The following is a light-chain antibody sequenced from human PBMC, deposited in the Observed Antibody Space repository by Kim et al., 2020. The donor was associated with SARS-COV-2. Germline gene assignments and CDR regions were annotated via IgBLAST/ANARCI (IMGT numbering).Light chain of an antibody. CDR1: QSMYSY. J-gene: IGKJ5*01. Sequence: AAVGDRGTITCRASQSMYSYLAWYQQKPGNVPKILIYKASTLESGVPSRFSGSESGTEFTLTISSLQPDDFATYYCQQFYTYPITFGQGTRLEIK. V-gene: IGKV1-5*03. CDR2: KAS. CDR3: QQFYTYPIT.